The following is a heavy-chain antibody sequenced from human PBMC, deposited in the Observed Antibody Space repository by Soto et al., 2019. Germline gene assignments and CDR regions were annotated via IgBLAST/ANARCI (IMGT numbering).Heavy chain of an antibody. Sequence: EVQLVESGGNLIQPGGSLRLSCAASGFTFSSNWMHWVRQAPGKGLVWVSRINSDGSSTNYVDSVKGRFTISRDNAKNTLYLQMNSLSVEDTAVYYCARRGQEGPGLAHWGQGTLVTVSS. CDR1: GFTFSSNW. CDR3: ARRGQEGPGLAH. J-gene: IGHJ5*02. V-gene: IGHV3-74*01. CDR2: INSDGSST.